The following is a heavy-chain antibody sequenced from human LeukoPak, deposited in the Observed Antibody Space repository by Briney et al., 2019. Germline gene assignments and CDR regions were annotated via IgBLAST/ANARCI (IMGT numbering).Heavy chain of an antibody. Sequence: GGSLRLSCAASGFTFSNYAMTWVRQAPGKGLDWVSAIGSSGGDTFYADSVKGRFTISRDNSKNTLSLQMNSLRAEDTAVYYCARVFQSSMDVWGKGTTVTVSS. CDR3: ARVFQSSMDV. CDR1: GFTFSNYA. V-gene: IGHV3-23*01. CDR2: IGSSGGDT. J-gene: IGHJ6*03.